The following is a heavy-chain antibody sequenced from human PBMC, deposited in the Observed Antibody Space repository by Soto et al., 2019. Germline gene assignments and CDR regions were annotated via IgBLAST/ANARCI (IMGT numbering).Heavy chain of an antibody. V-gene: IGHV1-2*02. CDR2: INLNSGGT. CDR1: GYTFTDYY. J-gene: IGHJ4*02. D-gene: IGHD5-12*01. CDR3: ARAGLTTLELATTY. Sequence: QVQLVQSGAEVKKPGASVKVSCKASGYTFTDYYIHWVRQSPGQGLEWMGWINLNSGGTKFPQKFQGRVIMTRDTSISTAYMDLSRLTSDGTAIYYCARAGLTTLELATTYWGQGTLVTVSS.